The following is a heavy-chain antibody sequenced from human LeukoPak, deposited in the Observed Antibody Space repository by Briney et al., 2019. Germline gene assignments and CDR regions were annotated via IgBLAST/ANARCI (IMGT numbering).Heavy chain of an antibody. Sequence: SETLSLTCTVSGGSISSSSYYWGWIRQPPGKGLEWIGSIYYSGSTYYNPSLKSRVTISVDTSKNQFSLKLSSVTAADTAVYYCARHLKRSYYYYYMDVWGKGTTVTISS. CDR1: GGSISSSSYY. J-gene: IGHJ6*03. V-gene: IGHV4-39*01. CDR3: ARHLKRSYYYYYMDV. CDR2: IYYSGST.